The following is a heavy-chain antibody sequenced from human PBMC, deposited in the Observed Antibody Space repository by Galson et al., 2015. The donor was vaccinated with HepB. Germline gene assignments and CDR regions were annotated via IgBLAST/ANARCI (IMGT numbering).Heavy chain of an antibody. CDR2: INPNSGGT. D-gene: IGHD3-22*01. CDR3: ARDYYDSSGYYYRDY. V-gene: IGHV1-2*06. Sequence: SVKVSCKASGYTFTGYYMHWVRQAPGQGLEWMGRINPNSGGTNYAQKFQGRVTMTRDTSISTAYMELSRLRSDDTAVYYCARDYYDSSGYYYRDYWGQGTLVTVSS. J-gene: IGHJ4*02. CDR1: GYTFTGYY.